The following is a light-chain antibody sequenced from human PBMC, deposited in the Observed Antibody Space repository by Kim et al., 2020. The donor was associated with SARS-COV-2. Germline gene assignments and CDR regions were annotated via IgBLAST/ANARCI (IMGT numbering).Light chain of an antibody. CDR2: DVS. V-gene: IGLV2-14*03. CDR1: SSDVGGYDY. CDR3: SSYTGSTPYV. Sequence: QSALTQPASVSASPGQSITISCTGTSSDVGGYDYVSWYQQHPGKAPKLMIYDVSNRPSGVSNRFSGSKSGNTASLTISGLQAEDEDDYYCSSYTGSTPYVYGTGTKVT. J-gene: IGLJ1*01.